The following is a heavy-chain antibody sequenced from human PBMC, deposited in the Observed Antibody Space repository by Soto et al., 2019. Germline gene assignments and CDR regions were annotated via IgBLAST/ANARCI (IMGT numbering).Heavy chain of an antibody. CDR1: GFTFSTYN. D-gene: IGHD2-2*01. CDR3: ATSLEVPWYYYGMDV. Sequence: EVQLVESGGGLVKPGGSLRLSCAASGFTFSTYNMNWVRQVPGKGLEWVSSISSSNTYKDYADSVKGRFTISRDNARNSLYLQMNSLRVEDTAVYYCATSLEVPWYYYGMDVWGQGTTVTVSS. V-gene: IGHV3-21*01. J-gene: IGHJ6*02. CDR2: ISSSNTYK.